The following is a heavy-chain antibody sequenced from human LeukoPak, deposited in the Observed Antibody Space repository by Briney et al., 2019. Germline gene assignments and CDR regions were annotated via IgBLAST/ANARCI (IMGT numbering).Heavy chain of an antibody. CDR2: IYYSGST. CDR3: ARDSSGENGVWFDP. Sequence: SETLSLTCAVSGGSITSGGYSWSWIRHPPGKGLEWIGYIYYSGSTYYNPSLKSRVTISVDTSKNQFSLKLSSVTAADTAVYYCARDSSGENGVWFDPWGQGTLVTVSS. D-gene: IGHD3-22*01. V-gene: IGHV4-30-2*01. CDR1: GGSITSGGYS. J-gene: IGHJ5*02.